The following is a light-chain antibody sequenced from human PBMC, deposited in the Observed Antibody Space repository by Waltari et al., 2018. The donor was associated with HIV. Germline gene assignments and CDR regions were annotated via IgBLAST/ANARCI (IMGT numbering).Light chain of an antibody. Sequence: EIVLTQSPATLSLSPGERATLSCRASQSVSSYLAWYQQKPGQAPRLLIYDASNRATGIPARFSGSGSGTDLTLTISNLEPEDFAVYDCQQRSNWPRMYTFGQGTKLEIK. CDR1: QSVSSY. CDR3: QQRSNWPRMYT. CDR2: DAS. J-gene: IGKJ2*01. V-gene: IGKV3-11*01.